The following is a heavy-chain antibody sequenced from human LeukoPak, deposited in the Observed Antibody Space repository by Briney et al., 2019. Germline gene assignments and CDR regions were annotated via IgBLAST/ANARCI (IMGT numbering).Heavy chain of an antibody. CDR1: GGTFSSYA. CDR3: ARSGDYGDSSDAFDI. D-gene: IGHD4-17*01. Sequence: AASVKVSCKASGGTFSSYAISWVRQAPGQGLEWMGGIIPIFGTANYAQKFQGRVTITADESTSTAYMELSSLRSEDTAVYNCARSGDYGDSSDAFDIWGQGTMVTVSS. V-gene: IGHV1-69*13. J-gene: IGHJ3*02. CDR2: IIPIFGTA.